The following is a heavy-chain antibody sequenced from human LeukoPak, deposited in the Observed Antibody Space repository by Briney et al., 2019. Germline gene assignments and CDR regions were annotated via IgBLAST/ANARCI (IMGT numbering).Heavy chain of an antibody. CDR3: AKLYAPNDY. D-gene: IGHD3-16*01. CDR1: GFTFDDYA. CDR2: ISWNSGSI. V-gene: IGHV3-9*01. Sequence: GGSLRLSCAASGFTFDDYAMHWVRQAPGKGLEWVSGISWNSGSIGYADSVKGRFTISRDNAKNSLYPQMNSLRAEDTALYYCAKLYAPNDYWGQGTLVTVSS. J-gene: IGHJ4*02.